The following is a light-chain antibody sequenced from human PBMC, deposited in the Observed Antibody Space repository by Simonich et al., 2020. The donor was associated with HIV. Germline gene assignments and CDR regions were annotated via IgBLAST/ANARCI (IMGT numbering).Light chain of an antibody. V-gene: IGKV1-5*03. Sequence: DIVMTQSPSTLSASVGDRVTITCRASQSNSDWLAWYQQKPGKDPKVLIYKASTLESGFPSRFSGSGSETECTLTITSLQPEDFATYYCQQFNSYAWTFGPGTKVEIK. J-gene: IGKJ1*01. CDR3: QQFNSYAWT. CDR1: QSNSDW. CDR2: KAS.